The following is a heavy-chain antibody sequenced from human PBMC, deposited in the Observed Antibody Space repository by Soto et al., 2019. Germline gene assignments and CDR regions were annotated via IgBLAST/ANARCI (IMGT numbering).Heavy chain of an antibody. J-gene: IGHJ3*02. CDR3: ARDGYSGRSDGFDI. CDR2: ISYDGNSE. CDR1: GFIFGAYT. D-gene: IGHD1-26*01. Sequence: QTQLVESGGGVVQPGGSLRVSCAASGFIFGAYTMHWVRQAPGKGLEWVAVISYDGNSERYTDPVKGRFIVSRDNSKSTMYLEMNSLRAEDTAVYYCARDGYSGRSDGFDIWGQGTMVTVSS. V-gene: IGHV3-30*14.